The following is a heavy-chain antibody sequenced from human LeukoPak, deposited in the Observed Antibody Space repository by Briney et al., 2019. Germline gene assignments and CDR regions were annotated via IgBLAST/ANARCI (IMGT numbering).Heavy chain of an antibody. CDR3: AREGEAAAGTESPTINWFDP. J-gene: IGHJ5*02. CDR1: GGTFSSYA. D-gene: IGHD6-13*01. CDR2: IIPIFCTA. Sequence: GASVKVSCKASGGTFSSYAISWVRQAPGQGLEWMGGIIPIFCTANYAQKFQGRVTITTDESTSTAYMELSSLRSEDTAVYYCAREGEAAAGTESPTINWFDPWGQGTLVTVSS. V-gene: IGHV1-69*05.